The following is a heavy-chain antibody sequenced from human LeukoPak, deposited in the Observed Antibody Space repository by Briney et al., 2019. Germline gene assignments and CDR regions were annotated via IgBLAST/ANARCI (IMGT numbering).Heavy chain of an antibody. CDR1: GGSISGYY. Sequence: SETLSLTCTVSGGSISGYYWSWIRQPPGKALEWIGYIYYSGSTNYNPSLKSRVTISVDTSKNQFSLKLSSVTAADTAVYYCAREKQQLNRYYYYYYMDVWGKGTTVTISS. CDR2: IYYSGST. CDR3: AREKQQLNRYYYYYYMDV. J-gene: IGHJ6*03. V-gene: IGHV4-59*01. D-gene: IGHD6-13*01.